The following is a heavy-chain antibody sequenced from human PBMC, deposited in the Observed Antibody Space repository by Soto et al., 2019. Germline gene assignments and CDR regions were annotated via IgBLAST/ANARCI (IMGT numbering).Heavy chain of an antibody. J-gene: IGHJ4*02. V-gene: IGHV5-51*01. Sequence: GESLKISCKGSGYSFTSYWIGWVRQMPGKGLEWMGIIYPGDSDTRYSPSFQGQVTISADKSISTAYLQWSSLKASDTAMYYCARPRIAVAGTYYFDYWGQGTLVTVPS. D-gene: IGHD6-19*01. CDR1: GYSFTSYW. CDR3: ARPRIAVAGTYYFDY. CDR2: IYPGDSDT.